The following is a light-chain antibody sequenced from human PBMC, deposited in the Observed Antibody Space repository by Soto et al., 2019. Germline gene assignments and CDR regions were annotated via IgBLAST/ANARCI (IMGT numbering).Light chain of an antibody. CDR1: SSDVGAYNY. CDR3: TSYAGSNIWV. V-gene: IGLV2-8*01. CDR2: EVT. Sequence: QSALTQPPSASGSPGQSVTISCTGTSSDVGAYNYVSWYQQYPGTAPKLMIYEVTKRPSGVPDRFSGSKSDKTASLTVAGLQAEDEADYYCTSYAGSNIWVFGGGTKLTVL. J-gene: IGLJ3*02.